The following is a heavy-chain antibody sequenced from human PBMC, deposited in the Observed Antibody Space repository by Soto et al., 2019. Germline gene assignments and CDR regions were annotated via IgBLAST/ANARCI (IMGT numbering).Heavy chain of an antibody. CDR1: GGSIRSGGYY. D-gene: IGHD2-2*01. J-gene: IGHJ4*02. CDR2: IYYSGST. Sequence: QVQLQESGPGLVKPSQTLSLTCTVSGGSIRSGGYYWSWIRQHPVKGLEWIGYIYYSGSTYYNPSLKSRVTISVDTSKNQFSLKLSSVTAADTAVYYCARGRIRTSPYPIGYWGQGTLVTVSS. CDR3: ARGRIRTSPYPIGY. V-gene: IGHV4-31*03.